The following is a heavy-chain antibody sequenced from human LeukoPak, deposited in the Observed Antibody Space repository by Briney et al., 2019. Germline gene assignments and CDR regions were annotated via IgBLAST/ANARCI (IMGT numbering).Heavy chain of an antibody. V-gene: IGHV5-51*01. CDR3: VRLWDSCFDY. CDR1: GYTFTDYW. CDR2: IYPIDSDS. Sequence: GESLKISCKTSGYTFTDYWIGWVRQMPGKGLEWMGVIYPIDSDSKYSPPFQGQVTISADKSINTAYLQWSSLKASDTGIYFCVRLWDSCFDYWGQGTLVTVSS. D-gene: IGHD2-15*01. J-gene: IGHJ4*02.